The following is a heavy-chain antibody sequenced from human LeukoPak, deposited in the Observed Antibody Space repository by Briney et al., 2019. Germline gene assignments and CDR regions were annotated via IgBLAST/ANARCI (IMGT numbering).Heavy chain of an antibody. D-gene: IGHD6-25*01. CDR3: ASGGSSGWYFDY. CDR2: IKEDGSET. J-gene: IGHJ4*02. Sequence: GGSLRLSCAASEFTFSTYWMIWVRQAPGKWLEWVANIKEDGSETYYVDSVKGRFTISRDNAKKSLYLQMNSLRAEDTAVYYCASGGSSGWYFDYWGQGTLVTVSS. CDR1: EFTFSTYW. V-gene: IGHV3-7*01.